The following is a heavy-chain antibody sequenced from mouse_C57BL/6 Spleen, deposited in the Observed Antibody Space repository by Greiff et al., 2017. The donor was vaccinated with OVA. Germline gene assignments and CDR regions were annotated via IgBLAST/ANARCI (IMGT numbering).Heavy chain of an antibody. V-gene: IGHV1-80*01. J-gene: IGHJ1*03. Sequence: VQLQQSGAELVKPGASVKISCKASGYAFSSYWMNWVKQRPGKGLEWIGQIYPGDGDTNYNGKFKGKATLTADKSSSTAYMQLSSLTSEDSAVYFCAREGDYYGSSNWYFDVWGTEPTVTVSS. CDR2: IYPGDGDT. CDR1: GYAFSSYW. D-gene: IGHD1-1*01. CDR3: AREGDYYGSSNWYFDV.